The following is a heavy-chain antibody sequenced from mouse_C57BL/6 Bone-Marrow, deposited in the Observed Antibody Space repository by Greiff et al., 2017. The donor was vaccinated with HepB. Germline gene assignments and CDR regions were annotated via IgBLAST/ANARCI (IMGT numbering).Heavy chain of an antibody. CDR3: ARYDYRDDMDY. V-gene: IGHV7-3*01. J-gene: IGHJ4*01. D-gene: IGHD2-13*01. CDR1: GFTFTDYY. Sequence: EVQRVESGGGLVQPGGSLSLSCAASGFTFTDYYMSWVRQPPGKALEWLGFIRNKANGYTTEYSVYVKDRFTISSANSQSNLNLQMKALRAADIATYDCARYDYRDDMDYWGQGTSVTVSS. CDR2: IRNKANGYTT.